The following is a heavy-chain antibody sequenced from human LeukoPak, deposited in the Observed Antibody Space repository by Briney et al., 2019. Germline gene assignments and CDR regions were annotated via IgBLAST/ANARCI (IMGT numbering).Heavy chain of an antibody. Sequence: PGGSLRLSCVGSGFTFRSHWVNWVRQSPGKGLEWVANIKPDGIDKYYVDSARGRFTVSRDSAKNSAFLQMTSLRAEDTAIYYCATISAQTFDIWGQGTLVSVSS. J-gene: IGHJ3*02. V-gene: IGHV3-7*01. CDR3: ATISAQTFDI. D-gene: IGHD5-24*01. CDR2: IKPDGIDK. CDR1: GFTFRSHW.